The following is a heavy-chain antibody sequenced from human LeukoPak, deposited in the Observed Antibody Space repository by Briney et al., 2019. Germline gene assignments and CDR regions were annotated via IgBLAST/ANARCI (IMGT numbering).Heavy chain of an antibody. V-gene: IGHV3-23*01. Sequence: GGSLRLSCAASGFTFSTFAMSWVRQAPGKGLEWVSGISGNTGSTNYADSVKGRFTISRDNSKNTLYLQMNSLRAEDTAVYYCAKEWGGGSGYFYYFDYWGQGTLVTVSS. D-gene: IGHD3-3*01. CDR2: ISGNTGST. J-gene: IGHJ4*02. CDR3: AKEWGGGSGYFYYFDY. CDR1: GFTFSTFA.